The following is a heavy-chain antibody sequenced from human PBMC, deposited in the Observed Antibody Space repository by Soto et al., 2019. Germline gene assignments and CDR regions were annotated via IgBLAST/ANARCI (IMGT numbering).Heavy chain of an antibody. CDR1: GGTFSGYA. D-gene: IGHD2-21*01. V-gene: IGHV1-18*01. Sequence: GASVKVSCKASGGTFSGYAMGWVRRAPGQGLEWMGGISANFGNTNYAQKFQGRVTMTTDTSTSTAYMELRSLTSDDTAVYYCAGNLAYCGGDCYSYAFDIWGQGTMVTVSS. CDR2: ISANFGNT. J-gene: IGHJ3*02. CDR3: AGNLAYCGGDCYSYAFDI.